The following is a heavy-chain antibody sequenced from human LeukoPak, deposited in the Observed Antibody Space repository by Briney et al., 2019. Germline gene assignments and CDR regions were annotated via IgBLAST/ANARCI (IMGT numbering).Heavy chain of an antibody. CDR3: ASHTMSAAGDPYYFDY. CDR1: GYSLTSYW. CDR2: IYPGDSDT. Sequence: GESLKISCKGSGYSLTSYWIGWVRQMPGKGLEWMGIIYPGDSDTRYSPSFQGQVTISADKSISTAYLQWSSLKASDTAMYYCASHTMSAAGDPYYFDYWGQGTLVTVSS. J-gene: IGHJ4*02. D-gene: IGHD6-13*01. V-gene: IGHV5-51*01.